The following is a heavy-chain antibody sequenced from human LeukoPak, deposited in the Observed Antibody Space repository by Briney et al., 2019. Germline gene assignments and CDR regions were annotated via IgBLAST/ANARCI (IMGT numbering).Heavy chain of an antibody. CDR1: GGTFSSYA. Sequence: ASVKVSCKASGGTFSSYAISWVRQAPGQGLEWMGGIIPIFGTANYAQKFQGRVTITADESTSTAYMELSSLRSEDTAAYYCARGLQQWLRGSQFDYWGQGTLVTVSS. V-gene: IGHV1-69*01. CDR2: IIPIFGTA. J-gene: IGHJ4*02. CDR3: ARGLQQWLRGSQFDY. D-gene: IGHD6-19*01.